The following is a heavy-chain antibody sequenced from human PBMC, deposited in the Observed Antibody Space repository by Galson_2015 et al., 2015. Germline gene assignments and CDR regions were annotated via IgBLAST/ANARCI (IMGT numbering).Heavy chain of an antibody. D-gene: IGHD3-10*01. CDR2: IYSGGST. CDR1: GFTVSSNY. J-gene: IGHJ6*02. CDR3: ARVPMFRGFIITKLFFYGMDF. V-gene: IGHV3-53*01. Sequence: SLRLSCAASGFTVSSNYMSWVRQAPGKGLEWVSAIYSGGSTYYADPVKGRFTISRENSKNKMYLQMNSMRAEDTAGYYCARVPMFRGFIITKLFFYGMDFWGQASAVTVSS.